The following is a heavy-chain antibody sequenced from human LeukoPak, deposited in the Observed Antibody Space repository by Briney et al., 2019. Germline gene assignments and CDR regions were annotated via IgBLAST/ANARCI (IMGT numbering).Heavy chain of an antibody. V-gene: IGHV3-11*01. Sequence: GGSLRLSCAASGLTFSEYYMRWVRQAPGKGLEWISYISRSSTVEHYADSVKGRFPIPRDDAKNSLYLQMNSLRAEDTAVYYCARGHWELVYWRLGPLVTVSS. J-gene: IGHJ4*02. CDR2: ISRSSTVE. CDR3: ARGHWELVY. D-gene: IGHD7-27*01. CDR1: GLTFSEYY.